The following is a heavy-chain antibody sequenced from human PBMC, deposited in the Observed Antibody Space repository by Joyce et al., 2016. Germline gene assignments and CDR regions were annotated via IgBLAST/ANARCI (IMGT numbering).Heavy chain of an antibody. CDR3: VRRILTADRGGYFDY. J-gene: IGHJ4*02. D-gene: IGHD7-27*01. V-gene: IGHV5-51*01. CDR1: GYSFTTYW. CDR2: TYPTNSAT. Sequence: EVQLVQSGAEVKKPGESLTISCKVSGYSFTTYWIAWVRQMPGNGLEWRGNTYPTNSATRHSPSFLGQVTSSAEKSISTAYLQWGSLKASDTAMYYCVRRILTADRGGYFDYWGQGTLVTVSS.